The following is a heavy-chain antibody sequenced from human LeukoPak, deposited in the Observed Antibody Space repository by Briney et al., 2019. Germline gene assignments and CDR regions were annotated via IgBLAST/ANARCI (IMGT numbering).Heavy chain of an antibody. CDR2: IYWNDDK. J-gene: IGHJ5*02. CDR3: AHRLNYYDSSGYPVDWFDP. D-gene: IGHD3-22*01. CDR1: GFSLSTSGVG. Sequence: SGPTLVKPTQTLTLTCTFSGFSLSTSGVGVGWIRQPPGKALEWLALIYWNDDKRYSPSLKSRLTITKDTSKSQVVLTMTNMDPVDTATYYCAHRLNYYDSSGYPVDWFDPWGQGTLVTVSS. V-gene: IGHV2-5*01.